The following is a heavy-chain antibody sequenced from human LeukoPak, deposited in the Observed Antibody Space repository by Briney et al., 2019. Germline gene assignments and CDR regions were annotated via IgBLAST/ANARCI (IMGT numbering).Heavy chain of an antibody. CDR2: INPSGGST. V-gene: IGHV1-46*01. CDR1: GYTFTSYY. D-gene: IGHD6-13*01. J-gene: IGHJ5*02. Sequence: ASVKVSCKASGYTFTSYYMHWVRQAPGQGLEWMGIINPSGGSTSYAQKFQGRVTITRDTSTSTVYMELSSLRSEDTAVYYCARDPSIAAAPYNWFDPWGQGTLVTVSS. CDR3: ARDPSIAAAPYNWFDP.